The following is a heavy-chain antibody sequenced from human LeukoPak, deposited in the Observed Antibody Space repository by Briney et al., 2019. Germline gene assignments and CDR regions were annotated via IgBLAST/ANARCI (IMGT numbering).Heavy chain of an antibody. CDR2: IIPIFGTA. V-gene: IGHV1-69*06. Sequence: GASVKVSCKASGFTITDYYMHWVRQAPGQGLEWMGGIIPIFGTANYAQKFQGRVTITADKSTSTAYMELSSLRSEDTAVYYCARGGYSGYDYFDYWGQGTLVTVSS. J-gene: IGHJ4*02. D-gene: IGHD5-12*01. CDR3: ARGGYSGYDYFDY. CDR1: GFTITDYY.